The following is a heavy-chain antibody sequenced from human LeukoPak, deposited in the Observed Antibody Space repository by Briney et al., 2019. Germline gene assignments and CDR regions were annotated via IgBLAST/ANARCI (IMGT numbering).Heavy chain of an antibody. Sequence: SGPTLVNPTQTLTLTCTFSGFSLSTSGMCVSWIRQPPGKALEWLARIDWDDDKYYSTSLKTRLTISKDTSKNQVVLTMTNMDPVDTATYYCARTTYYYDSSGYYRPDAFDIWGQGTMVTVSS. V-gene: IGHV2-70*11. D-gene: IGHD3-22*01. CDR1: GFSLSTSGMC. CDR2: IDWDDDK. J-gene: IGHJ3*02. CDR3: ARTTYYYDSSGYYRPDAFDI.